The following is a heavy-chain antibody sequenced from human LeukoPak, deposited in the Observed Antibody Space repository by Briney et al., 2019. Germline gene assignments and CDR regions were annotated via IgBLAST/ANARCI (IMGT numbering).Heavy chain of an antibody. J-gene: IGHJ4*02. CDR3: ARARPDYYGSGSPAVFDY. CDR2: IYYSGST. CDR1: GGSISSYY. V-gene: IGHV4-59*01. D-gene: IGHD3-10*01. Sequence: SGTLSLTCTVSGGSISSYYWSWIRQPPGKGLEWIGYIYYSGSTNYNPSLKSRVTISVDTSKNQFSLKLSSVTAADTAVYYCARARPDYYGSGSPAVFDYWGQGTLVTVSS.